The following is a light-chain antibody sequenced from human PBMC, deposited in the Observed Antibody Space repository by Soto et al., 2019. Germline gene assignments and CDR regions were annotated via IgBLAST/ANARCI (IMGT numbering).Light chain of an antibody. CDR1: QSVSSN. J-gene: IGKJ1*01. V-gene: IGKV3-15*01. CDR3: QQYDNWPPWT. Sequence: EIVMTQSPATLSVSPGERATLSCRASQSVSSNLAWYHQKPGQAPRRLIYGASTRATGIPARFSGSGSGTEFTLTISGLQSEDFAVYYCQQYDNWPPWTFGHGTKVEIK. CDR2: GAS.